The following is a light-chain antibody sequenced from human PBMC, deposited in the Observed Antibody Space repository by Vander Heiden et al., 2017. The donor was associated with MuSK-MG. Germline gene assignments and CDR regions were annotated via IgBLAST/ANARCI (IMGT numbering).Light chain of an antibody. V-gene: IGLV2-14*03. CDR1: KFDLGGSTS. CDR3: SSYSSTTTLV. Sequence: QSALTQSASVSGSPGQSITISCSGTKFDLGGSTSVSWYQQHPQKAPKLLIYDGSYRPPGISDRFSGSKSGNTASPTISGLQAEDEADYYCSSYSSTTTLVFGGGTRLTVL. CDR2: DGS. J-gene: IGLJ2*01.